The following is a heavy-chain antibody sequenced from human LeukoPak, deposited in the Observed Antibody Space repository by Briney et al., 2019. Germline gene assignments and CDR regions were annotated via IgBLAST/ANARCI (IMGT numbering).Heavy chain of an antibody. CDR1: GGSFSGYY. Sequence: SETLSLTCAVYGGSFSGYYWSWIRQPPGKGLECIGEINHSGSTNYNPSLKSRVTISVDTSKNQFSLKLSSVTAADTAVYYCARELWSGLIDYWGQGTLVTVSS. J-gene: IGHJ4*02. CDR3: ARELWSGLIDY. V-gene: IGHV4-34*01. CDR2: INHSGST. D-gene: IGHD3-3*01.